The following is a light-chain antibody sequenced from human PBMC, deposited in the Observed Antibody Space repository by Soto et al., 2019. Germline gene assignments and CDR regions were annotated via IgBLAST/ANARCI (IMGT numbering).Light chain of an antibody. Sequence: QLTQSPSSLSASVGDRVTITCRASQGIGRYLAWYQQKPGKAPKLLIYSASTLQSGVPSGFTGSGSGKDFTLTISSLQPEDFATYYCQQLNSYPITFGQGTRLEIK. J-gene: IGKJ5*01. CDR2: SAS. V-gene: IGKV1-9*01. CDR3: QQLNSYPIT. CDR1: QGIGRY.